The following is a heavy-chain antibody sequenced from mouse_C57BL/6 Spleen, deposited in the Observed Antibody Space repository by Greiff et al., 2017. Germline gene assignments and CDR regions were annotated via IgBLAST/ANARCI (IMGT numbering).Heavy chain of an antibody. CDR2: INPGSGGN. D-gene: IGHD2-13*01. CDR1: GYAFTNYL. Sequence: VQLQQSGAELVRPWTSVKVSCKASGYAFTNYLIAWVKQRPGQGLEWIGVINPGSGGNNYNEKFKGKATLTADKSSSTAYMQLSSLTSEDSAVYFCARWGLRDAMDYWGQGTSVTVSS. CDR3: ARWGLRDAMDY. V-gene: IGHV1-54*01. J-gene: IGHJ4*01.